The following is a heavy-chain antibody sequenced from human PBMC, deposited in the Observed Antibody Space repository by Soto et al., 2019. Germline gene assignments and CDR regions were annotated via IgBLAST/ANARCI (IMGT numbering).Heavy chain of an antibody. D-gene: IGHD2-2*01. Sequence: SETLSLTCTVSGGSISSVGYYWGWIRQPPGKGLEWIGNIYYSGTTDYNPSLTSRVTISVDTSMNRFSLMLSSVTAADTAVYYCAKRRVVPTARYYYYGMDVWGQGTTVTVSS. CDR1: GGSISSVGYY. CDR3: AKRRVVPTARYYYYGMDV. J-gene: IGHJ6*02. V-gene: IGHV4-39*01. CDR2: IYYSGTT.